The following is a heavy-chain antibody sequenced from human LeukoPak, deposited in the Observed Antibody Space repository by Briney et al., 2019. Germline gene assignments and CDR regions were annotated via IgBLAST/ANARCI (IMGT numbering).Heavy chain of an antibody. V-gene: IGHV4-59*01. Sequence: PSETLSLTCTVSGGSINSYYWGWIRQPPGKGLEWIGYIYYSGSTNYNPSLKSRVAISVDTSKNQFSLKLSSMTAADTAVYYCAREGAMWGIDYWGQGTLVTVSS. CDR1: GGSINSYY. J-gene: IGHJ4*02. D-gene: IGHD7-27*01. CDR2: IYYSGST. CDR3: AREGAMWGIDY.